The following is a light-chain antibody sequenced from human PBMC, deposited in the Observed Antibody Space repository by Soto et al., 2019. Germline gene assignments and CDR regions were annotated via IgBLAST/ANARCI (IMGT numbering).Light chain of an antibody. V-gene: IGKV1-39*01. CDR1: QSISSY. Sequence: DIQMTQSPSSLSASGGDRVTITCRASQSISSYLNWYQQKPGKAPKLLIYAASSLQSGVPLRFSGSGSGTDFTLTISSLQPEDFATYYCQQSYSTPWTFGQGTKVDIK. CDR3: QQSYSTPWT. CDR2: AAS. J-gene: IGKJ1*01.